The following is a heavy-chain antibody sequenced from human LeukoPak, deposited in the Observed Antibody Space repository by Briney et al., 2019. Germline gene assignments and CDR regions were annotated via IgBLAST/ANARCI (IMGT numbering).Heavy chain of an antibody. D-gene: IGHD1-26*01. Sequence: GGSLRLSCAASGFTFSSYAMSWVRQAPGKGLEWVSAISGSGGSTYYADSVKGRFTISRDNSKNTLYLQMSSLRAEDTAVYYCXKAXXXSYYGMESHFDYWGQGTLVTVSS. CDR3: XKAXXXSYYGMESHFDY. V-gene: IGHV3-23*01. CDR2: ISGSGGST. J-gene: IGHJ4*02. CDR1: GFTFSSYA.